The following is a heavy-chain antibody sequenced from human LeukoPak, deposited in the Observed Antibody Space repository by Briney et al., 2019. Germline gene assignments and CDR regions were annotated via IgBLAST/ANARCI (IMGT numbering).Heavy chain of an antibody. Sequence: GGSLRLSCAASGFTFSSYSMNWVRQAPGKGLEWVSYISSSSSTIYYADSVKGRFTISRDNAKNSLYLQMNSLRAEDTAVYYCASLLQTRDLDVWGKGTTVTVSS. D-gene: IGHD3-10*01. V-gene: IGHV3-48*04. J-gene: IGHJ6*04. CDR1: GFTFSSYS. CDR2: ISSSSSTI. CDR3: ASLLQTRDLDV.